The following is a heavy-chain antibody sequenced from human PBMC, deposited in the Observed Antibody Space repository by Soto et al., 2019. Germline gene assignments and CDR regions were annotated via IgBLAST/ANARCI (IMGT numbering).Heavy chain of an antibody. CDR2: IYYSGST. CDR3: ARVFSDSSSFFDP. V-gene: IGHV4-31*03. D-gene: IGHD6-13*01. J-gene: IGHJ5*02. CDR1: GGSLSSGPYS. Sequence: SETLSLTCTVSGGSLSSGPYSWGWIRQPPGKGLEWIGSIYYSGSTSYNPSLKSRVTISVDTSKNHFSLKLSSVTAADTAVYYCARVFSDSSSFFDPWGQGTLVTVSS.